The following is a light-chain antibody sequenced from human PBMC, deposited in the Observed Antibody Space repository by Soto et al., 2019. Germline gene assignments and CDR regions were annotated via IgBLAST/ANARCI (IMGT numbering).Light chain of an antibody. J-gene: IGKJ4*01. V-gene: IGKV3-20*01. CDR1: QTLTNSF. CDR2: GAS. CDR3: QQYGRLPLS. Sequence: EILLTQSPGTLSLSPGDRATLSCRASQTLTNSFLAWYQQKPGQTPRLLIYGASIRATDIPDRFSGSGSGTDFTLTSSRLEPEDFAVYFCQQYGRLPLSFGGGTKVEIK.